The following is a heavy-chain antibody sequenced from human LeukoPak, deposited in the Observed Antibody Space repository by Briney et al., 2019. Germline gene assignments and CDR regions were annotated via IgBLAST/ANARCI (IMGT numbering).Heavy chain of an antibody. V-gene: IGHV4-59*01. CDR2: IYSRGLTRGST. J-gene: IGHJ4*02. CDR3: ARDQEYSGSYYRYFDY. CDR1: GGSLGSYY. Sequence: SETLSLTCTVSGGSLGSYYWSWIRQPPGKGLEWIGYIYSRGLTRGSTNYNPSLKSRVTISVDTSKNQFSLKVSPVTAADTAVYYCARDQEYSGSYYRYFDYWGQGALVTVSS. D-gene: IGHD1-26*01.